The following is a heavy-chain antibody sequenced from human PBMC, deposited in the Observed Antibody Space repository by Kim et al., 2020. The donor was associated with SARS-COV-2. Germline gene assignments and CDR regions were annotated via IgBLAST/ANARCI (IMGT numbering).Heavy chain of an antibody. CDR2: ISYAGSKK. J-gene: IGHJ1*01. CDR3: ERAIGVFWLTQSFTSLSS. CDR1: GFNFNNFG. D-gene: IGHD3-16*01. V-gene: IGHV3-30*04. Sequence: GGSLRLSCEASGFNFNNFGMHWVRQAPGKGLEWVAVISYAGSKKYYIDSVKGRFTISSDNSKNTLYLQMNSLRVKDTAVYYCERAIGVFWLTQSFTSLSSWGQGSLVTVSS.